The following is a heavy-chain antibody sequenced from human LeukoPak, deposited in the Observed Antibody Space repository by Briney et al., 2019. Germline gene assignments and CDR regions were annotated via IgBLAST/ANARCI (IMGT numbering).Heavy chain of an antibody. J-gene: IGHJ4*02. CDR1: GFTFSSYG. CDR2: IWYDGSNK. Sequence: GGSLRLSCAASGFTFSSYGMHWVRQAPGKGLEWVAVIWYDGSNKYYADSVKGRFTISRDNSKNTLYLQMNSLRAEDTAVYYCARGLYYDFWSGYLSSEGFDYWGQGTLVTVSS. CDR3: ARGLYYDFWSGYLSSEGFDY. D-gene: IGHD3-3*01. V-gene: IGHV3-33*01.